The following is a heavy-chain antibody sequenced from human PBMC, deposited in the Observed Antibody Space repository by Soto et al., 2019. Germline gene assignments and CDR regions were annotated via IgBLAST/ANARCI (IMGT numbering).Heavy chain of an antibody. D-gene: IGHD2-2*01. J-gene: IGHJ4*02. V-gene: IGHV3-9*01. CDR1: GFTFGDYA. CDR2: ISWNRANI. Sequence: QLVESGGGLVQPGRSLRLSCAASGFTFGDYAMHWVRQRPGEGLEWVSSISWNRANIEYADSVKGRFFISRDNAENSLYLQMDSLTDEDTALYYCAKGRTGMPSEIDSWGQGTLVAAAS. CDR3: AKGRTGMPSEIDS.